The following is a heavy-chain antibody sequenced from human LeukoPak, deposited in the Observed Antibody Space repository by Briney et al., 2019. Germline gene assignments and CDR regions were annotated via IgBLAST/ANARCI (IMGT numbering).Heavy chain of an antibody. V-gene: IGHV4-38-2*01. Sequence: SETLSLTCGVSDYSIRSGYYWGWIRQPPGKGLEWIGSIYHSGRTYYNPSLKSRVTISVDTSKNQFSLKLSSVTAADTAVYYCASLIVDYYYGMDVWGQGTTVTVSS. CDR3: ASLIVDYYYGMDV. J-gene: IGHJ6*02. CDR1: DYSIRSGYY. CDR2: IYHSGRT. D-gene: IGHD3-22*01.